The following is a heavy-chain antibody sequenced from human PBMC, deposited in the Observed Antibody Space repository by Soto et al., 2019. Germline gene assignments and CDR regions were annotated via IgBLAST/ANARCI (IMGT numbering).Heavy chain of an antibody. J-gene: IGHJ5*02. CDR3: AGGYGDDWFDP. CDR2: TYYSRST. CDR1: GGSVSNRGYC. V-gene: IGHV4-31*03. Sequence: QVQLQESGPGLVKPSQTLSLTCTVSGGSVSNRGYCWCWISQHPGKGLEWIGYTYYSRSTNYNPSLKSRVAKSVDTSRTQFSLKLSSVTAADTAIYYRAGGYGDDWFDPRGQGTLVIVSS. D-gene: IGHD4-17*01.